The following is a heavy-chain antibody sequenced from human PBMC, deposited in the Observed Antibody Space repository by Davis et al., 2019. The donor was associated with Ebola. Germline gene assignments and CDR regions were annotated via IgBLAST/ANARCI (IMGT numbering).Heavy chain of an antibody. CDR2: ISAYNGNT. Sequence: ASVKVSCKASGYTFTSYGISWVRQAPGQGLEWMGWISAYNGNTNYAQKLQGRVTMTRDTSISTAYMELSRLRSDDTAVYYCAGRGSSGYYLDAFDIWGQGTMVTVSS. J-gene: IGHJ3*02. CDR1: GYTFTSYG. V-gene: IGHV1-18*01. D-gene: IGHD3-22*01. CDR3: AGRGSSGYYLDAFDI.